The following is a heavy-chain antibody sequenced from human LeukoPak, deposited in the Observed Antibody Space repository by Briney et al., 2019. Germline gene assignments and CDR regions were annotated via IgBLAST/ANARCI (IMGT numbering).Heavy chain of an antibody. D-gene: IGHD3-10*01. CDR3: AARDSYGLGSYPIDY. J-gene: IGHJ4*02. CDR2: ISSRSTYI. Sequence: GGSLRLSCAASGFTFSSYSMNWVRQAPGKGLEWVSSISSRSTYIYYADSLKGRFTISRDNAKNSLYLQMNSLRAEDTAVYYCAARDSYGLGSYPIDYWGQGTLVTVSS. CDR1: GFTFSSYS. V-gene: IGHV3-21*01.